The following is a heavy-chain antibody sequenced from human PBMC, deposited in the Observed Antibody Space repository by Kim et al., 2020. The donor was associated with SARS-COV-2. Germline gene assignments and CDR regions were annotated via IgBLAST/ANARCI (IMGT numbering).Heavy chain of an antibody. CDR2: T. CDR3: ATKRGRAMVAD. V-gene: IGHV4-34*01. D-gene: IGHD5-18*01. Sequence: TNSQPTSKSRVTISVDTSKDQFSLKLSSVTAADTAVYYCATKRGRAMVADWGQGTLVTVSS. J-gene: IGHJ4*02.